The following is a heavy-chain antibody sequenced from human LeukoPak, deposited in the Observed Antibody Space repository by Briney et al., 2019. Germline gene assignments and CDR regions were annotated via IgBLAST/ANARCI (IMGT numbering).Heavy chain of an antibody. J-gene: IGHJ1*01. Sequence: KPAETLSLTCAVYGGSFSGYYWSWIHQPPGKGLEWIGEINHSGSTNYNPSLKSRVTISVDTSKNQFSLKLSSVTAADTAVYYCARGFTNWNDDWGQGTLVTVSS. D-gene: IGHD1-20*01. V-gene: IGHV4-34*01. CDR1: GGSFSGYY. CDR3: ARGFTNWNDD. CDR2: INHSGST.